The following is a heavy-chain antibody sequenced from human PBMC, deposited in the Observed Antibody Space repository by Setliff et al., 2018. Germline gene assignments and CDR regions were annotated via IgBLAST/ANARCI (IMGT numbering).Heavy chain of an antibody. D-gene: IGHD3-10*01. V-gene: IGHV3-15*01. CDR1: GFTFSNAW. Sequence: PGGSLRLSCAASGFTFSNAWMSWVRQAPGKGLEWVGRIKSKTDGGTTEYAASVKGRFTISRDDSKSIAYLQMNSLKTEGTAVYYCTRGPGDYYGSGSYFFLRYFDYWGQGTLVTVSS. J-gene: IGHJ4*02. CDR3: TRGPGDYYGSGSYFFLRYFDY. CDR2: IKSKTDGGTT.